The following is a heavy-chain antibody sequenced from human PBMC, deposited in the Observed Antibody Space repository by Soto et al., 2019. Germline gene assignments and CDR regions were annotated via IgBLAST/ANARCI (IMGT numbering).Heavy chain of an antibody. CDR2: ISGSGGST. Sequence: VGSLRLSCASSVFTFSSYAMSWVRQSPGKWLEWVSAISGSGGSTYYADSVKGRFTISRDNSKNTLYLQMNSLRAEDTAVYYCAKDKMPRSWTDIVVVPAAKPDQTYYYYGMQVWGQGTKVIVS. D-gene: IGHD2-2*01. CDR3: AKDKMPRSWTDIVVVPAAKPDQTYYYYGMQV. J-gene: IGHJ6*02. V-gene: IGHV3-23*01. CDR1: VFTFSSYA.